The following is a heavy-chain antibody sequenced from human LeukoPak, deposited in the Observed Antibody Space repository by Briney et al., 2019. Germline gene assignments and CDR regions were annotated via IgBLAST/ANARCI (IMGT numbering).Heavy chain of an antibody. Sequence: GGSLRLSCAASGFTFSSYSMNWVRQAPGKGLEWVSSISSSGNYIYYADSLKGRFTISRDNSKNTLYLQMNSLRAEDTAVYYCAKCGRSTVRGVIINLYYYYYMDVWGKGTTVTISS. CDR1: GFTFSSYS. CDR3: AKCGRSTVRGVIINLYYYYYMDV. CDR2: ISSSGNYI. J-gene: IGHJ6*03. D-gene: IGHD3-10*01. V-gene: IGHV3-21*01.